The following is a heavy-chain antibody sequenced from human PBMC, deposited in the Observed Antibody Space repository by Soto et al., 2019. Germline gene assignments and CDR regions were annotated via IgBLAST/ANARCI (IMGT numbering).Heavy chain of an antibody. CDR3: ARAGDKTYYYDSSGYAAFDN. D-gene: IGHD3-22*01. Sequence: SETLSLTCTVSGGSISIGEYYWSCIRQPPGKGLEWIGYIYHSGSTYYNPSLKSRVTISGDTSKNQFSLKLSSVTAADTAVYYCARAGDKTYYYDSSGYAAFDNWGQGTLVTVSS. CDR1: GGSISIGEYY. CDR2: IYHSGST. V-gene: IGHV4-30-4*01. J-gene: IGHJ4*02.